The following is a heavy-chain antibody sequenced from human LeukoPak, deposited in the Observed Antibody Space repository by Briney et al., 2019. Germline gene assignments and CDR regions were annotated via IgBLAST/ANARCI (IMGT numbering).Heavy chain of an antibody. CDR1: GFSFSNYA. CDR3: ANDLPGKVWFDS. D-gene: IGHD1-14*01. V-gene: IGHV3-23*01. J-gene: IGHJ5*01. Sequence: PGGSLRLSCAASGFSFSNYAMTWARQAPGKGLEWVSSISGSGTSTYYADSVKGRFTISRDNSKNTVYLQVNSLRVEDTAVYYCANDLPGKVWFDSWGQGTLVIVSS. CDR2: ISGSGTST.